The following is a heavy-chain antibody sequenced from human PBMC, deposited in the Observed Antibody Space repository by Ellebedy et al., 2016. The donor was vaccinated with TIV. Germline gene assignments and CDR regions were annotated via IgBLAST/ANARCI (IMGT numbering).Heavy chain of an antibody. D-gene: IGHD1-1*01. Sequence: SETLSLTCTVSGDSISSYYWSWIRQPPGKGLEWIGYIYYTRSTNYNPSLKSRVTISVDTSKNQFSLKLSSVTAADTAVFYCARHTMDWSDFDYFDYWGQGTLVTVSS. CDR1: GDSISSYY. CDR3: ARHTMDWSDFDYFDY. V-gene: IGHV4-59*08. CDR2: IYYTRST. J-gene: IGHJ4*02.